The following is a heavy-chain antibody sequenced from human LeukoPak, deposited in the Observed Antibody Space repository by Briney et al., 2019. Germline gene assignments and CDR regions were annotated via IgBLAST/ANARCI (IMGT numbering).Heavy chain of an antibody. D-gene: IGHD3-22*01. CDR2: ISAYNGNT. Sequence: GASVKVSCKASGYTFTSYGISWVRQAPGQGLEWMGWISAYNGNTNYAQKFQGRVTMTRNTSINAAYMELSSLRFEDTAVYYCARGKARITLIQAIDYWGQGTLVTVSS. CDR1: GYTFTSYG. V-gene: IGHV1-18*01. J-gene: IGHJ4*02. CDR3: ARGKARITLIQAIDY.